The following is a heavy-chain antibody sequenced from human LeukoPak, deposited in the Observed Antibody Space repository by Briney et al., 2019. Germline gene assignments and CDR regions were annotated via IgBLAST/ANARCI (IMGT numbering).Heavy chain of an antibody. CDR2: ISGSSGST. V-gene: IGHV3-23*01. D-gene: IGHD6-6*01. CDR3: ARSPLSSSKAFDI. Sequence: PGGSLRLSCAASGFTFSSYAMSWVRQAPGKGLEWVSAISGSSGSTYYADSVKGRFTISRDNSKNTLYLQMNSLRAEDTAVYYCARSPLSSSKAFDIWGQGTMVTVSS. CDR1: GFTFSSYA. J-gene: IGHJ3*02.